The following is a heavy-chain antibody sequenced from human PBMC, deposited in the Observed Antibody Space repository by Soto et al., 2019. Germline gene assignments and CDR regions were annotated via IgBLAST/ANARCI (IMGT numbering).Heavy chain of an antibody. D-gene: IGHD1-1*01. J-gene: IGHJ4*02. CDR2: IKRKTDGGTT. Sequence: PGGSLRLSCAASGFSFSDAWMTWVRQAPGAGLEWVGRIKRKTDGGTTDYAAPVKGRFTISRDASKTTLYLQMNSLKTEDTAVYYCKPDPHSNGTKYWGQGTLVTVSS. CDR3: KPDPHSNGTKY. CDR1: GFSFSDAW. V-gene: IGHV3-15*01.